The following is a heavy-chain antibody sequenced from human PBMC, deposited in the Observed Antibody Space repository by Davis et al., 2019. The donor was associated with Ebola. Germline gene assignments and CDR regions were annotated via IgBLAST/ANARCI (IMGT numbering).Heavy chain of an antibody. J-gene: IGHJ4*02. Sequence: GESLKISCAASGFTFSSYGMHWVRQAPGKGLEWVAVIWYDGSNKYYADSVKGRFTISRDNSKNTLYLQMNSLRAEDTAVYYCAREGVWGIAAAAQGSFDYWGQGTLVTVSS. CDR1: GFTFSSYG. V-gene: IGHV3-30*19. CDR3: AREGVWGIAAAAQGSFDY. D-gene: IGHD6-13*01. CDR2: IWYDGSNK.